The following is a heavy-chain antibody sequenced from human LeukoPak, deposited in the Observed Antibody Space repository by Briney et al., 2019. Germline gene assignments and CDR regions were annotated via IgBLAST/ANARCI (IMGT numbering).Heavy chain of an antibody. D-gene: IGHD2-21*01. CDR2: IYYSGTT. CDR3: ARAFCVGECFALHIFFDS. J-gene: IGHJ4*02. CDR1: GGSISSYY. V-gene: IGHV4-59*01. Sequence: SETLSLTCTVSGGSISSYYWSWIRQPPGKGLELIGYIYYSGTTNYNPYLKGRVTISVDTSKNQFSMKLRSVTAADTAVYYCARAFCVGECFALHIFFDSWGQGTLVTVSS.